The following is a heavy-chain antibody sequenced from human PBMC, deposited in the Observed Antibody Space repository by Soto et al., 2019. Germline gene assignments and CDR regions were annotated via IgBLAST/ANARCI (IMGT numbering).Heavy chain of an antibody. V-gene: IGHV4-31*03. CDR3: AREGGEQGRFDP. CDR1: GGSISSGGYY. CDR2: IYYSGST. Sequence: QVQLQESGPGLVKPSQTLSLTCTVSGGSISSGGYYWGWIRQHPGKGLEWIGYIYYSGSTYYNPSLKSRVTISVDTSKNQFSLKLSSVTAADTAVYYCAREGGEQGRFDPWGQGTLVTVSS. D-gene: IGHD4-17*01. J-gene: IGHJ5*02.